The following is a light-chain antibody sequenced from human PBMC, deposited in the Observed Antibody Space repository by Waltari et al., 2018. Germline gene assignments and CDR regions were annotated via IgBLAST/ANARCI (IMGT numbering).Light chain of an antibody. CDR2: ETS. CDR1: QSVSRN. CDR3: HQYNNWPPWT. Sequence: ETVMTQSPATLFVSPGERATLSCRASQSVSRNLAWYQQKPGQAPRLLIYETSTRATGIPARVSGSGSGTEFTLTISSLQSEDVAIYHCHQYNNWPPWTFGQGTKVEIK. V-gene: IGKV3-15*01. J-gene: IGKJ1*01.